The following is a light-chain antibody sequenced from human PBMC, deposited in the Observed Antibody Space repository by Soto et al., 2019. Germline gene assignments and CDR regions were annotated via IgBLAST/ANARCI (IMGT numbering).Light chain of an antibody. V-gene: IGLV2-23*01. CDR2: EAI. CDR3: CSYASGGTYV. J-gene: IGLJ1*01. CDR1: STDVGSSNL. Sequence: QSAMTQPASVSGSPGQSITISCTGTSTDVGSSNLVSWYQQQPGKAPKLIIFEAINRPSGISDRFSGSKSGNTASLTISGLQAEDEASYYCCSYASGGTYVFGTGTKVTVL.